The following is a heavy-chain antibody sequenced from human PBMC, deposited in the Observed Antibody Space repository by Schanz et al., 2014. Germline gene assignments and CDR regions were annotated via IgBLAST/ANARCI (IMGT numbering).Heavy chain of an antibody. CDR3: ARGASRDYFAMDV. J-gene: IGHJ6*02. V-gene: IGHV3-21*01. CDR1: GFAFSAYS. Sequence: EVQLVESGGGLVKPGGSLRLSCAASGFAFSAYSMNWVRQAPGKGLEWVSSISSSGSYIYFPDSVKGRFTISRDNSKKTLYLQMNNLRAEDTAVYYCARGASRDYFAMDVWGQGTTVTVSS. CDR2: ISSSGSYI.